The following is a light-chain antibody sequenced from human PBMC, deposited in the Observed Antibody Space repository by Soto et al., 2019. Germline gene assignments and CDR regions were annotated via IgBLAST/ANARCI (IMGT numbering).Light chain of an antibody. J-gene: IGKJ1*01. CDR3: QQYTDWPLT. Sequence: EVVMTQSPATLSVSPGEKATLSCRASQSISSALAWYQQKPGQAPRLLIYGASTRATGIPDRVSGSGSGTDFTLTISRLEPEEFAVDDCQQYTDWPLTFGQGTKVDIK. CDR1: QSISSA. V-gene: IGKV3D-15*01. CDR2: GAS.